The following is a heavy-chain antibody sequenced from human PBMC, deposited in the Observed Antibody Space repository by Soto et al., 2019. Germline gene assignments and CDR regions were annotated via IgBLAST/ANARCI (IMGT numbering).Heavy chain of an antibody. Sequence: PSETLSLTCAVYGGSFSGYFWSWIRQPPGKGLEWIGEINHSGSTNYNPSLKSRVTISVDTSKNQFSLKLTSVTAADTAVYYCARGEMGATTVYYYYDMDVWG. CDR2: INHSGST. CDR3: ARGEMGATTVYYYYDMDV. V-gene: IGHV4-34*01. D-gene: IGHD1-26*01. J-gene: IGHJ6*02. CDR1: GGSFSGYF.